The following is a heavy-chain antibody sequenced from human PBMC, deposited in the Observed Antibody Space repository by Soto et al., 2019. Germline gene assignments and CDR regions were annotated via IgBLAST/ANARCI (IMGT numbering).Heavy chain of an antibody. D-gene: IGHD3-16*01. CDR1: GFTFSTYA. CDR3: AKGLRRLLRTQYYYGLDV. V-gene: IGHV3-23*01. Sequence: VGSLRLSCAASGFTFSTYAMTWVRQAPGKGLEWVSSISGSGSNTNYADSVKGRFTVSRDNSKRTLSLQMNSLTEEDTAIYYCAKGLRRLLRTQYYYGLDVWGRGTTVTVSS. CDR2: ISGSGSNT. J-gene: IGHJ6*02.